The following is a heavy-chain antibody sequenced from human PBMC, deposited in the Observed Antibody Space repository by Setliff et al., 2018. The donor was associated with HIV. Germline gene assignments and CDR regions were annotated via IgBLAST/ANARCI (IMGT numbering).Heavy chain of an antibody. CDR3: ATSPSGRRQQPFDY. D-gene: IGHD6-13*01. J-gene: IGHJ4*02. Sequence: ASVKVSCKASGYTFTSYDINWVRQATGQGLEWMGWMNPNSGNTGYAQKFQGRVTMTRNTSISTAYMELSSLRSEDTAVYYCATSPSGRRQQPFDYWGQGTLVTVSS. CDR2: MNPNSGNT. V-gene: IGHV1-8*02. CDR1: GYTFTSYD.